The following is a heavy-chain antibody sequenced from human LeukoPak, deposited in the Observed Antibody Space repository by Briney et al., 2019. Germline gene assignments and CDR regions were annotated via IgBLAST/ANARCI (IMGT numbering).Heavy chain of an antibody. CDR2: IYSSGSA. D-gene: IGHD6-19*01. CDR3: ARDVRYASGWSTPES. J-gene: IGHJ5*02. Sequence: PSETLPQTLLFCGGIHLNFLYHEFRPPAGKGLEWIGRIYSSGSANYSPSLKNRVSMSIDTSNNHFSLNLTSVTAADAALYFCARDVRYASGWSTPESWGRGTLVTVSS. V-gene: IGHV4-4*07. CDR1: GGIHLNFL.